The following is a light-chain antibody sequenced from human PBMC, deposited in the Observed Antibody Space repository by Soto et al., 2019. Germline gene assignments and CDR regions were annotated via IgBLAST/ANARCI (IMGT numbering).Light chain of an antibody. J-gene: IGKJ1*01. CDR3: QQYNSYSRA. CDR1: QSISSW. CDR2: DAS. V-gene: IGKV1-5*01. Sequence: DIQMTQSPSTLSASVGDRVTITCRASQSISSWLAWYQQKPGKAPKLLIYDASSLESGVPSRFSGSGSWTEFTLTISSLQPDDLATYYCQQYNSYSRAFGKGTKVEIK.